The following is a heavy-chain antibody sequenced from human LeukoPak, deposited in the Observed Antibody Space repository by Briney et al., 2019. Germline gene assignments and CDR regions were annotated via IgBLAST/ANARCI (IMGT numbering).Heavy chain of an antibody. CDR2: FDPEDGET. J-gene: IGHJ5*02. D-gene: IGHD3-10*01. Sequence: ASVKVSCKVSGYTLTELSMHWVRQAPGKGLEWMGGFDPEDGETIYAQKFQGRVTMTEDTSTDTAYMELSSLRSEDTAVYYCATALAAGGSATTWGQGTLVTVSS. CDR1: GYTLTELS. V-gene: IGHV1-24*01. CDR3: ATALAAGGSATT.